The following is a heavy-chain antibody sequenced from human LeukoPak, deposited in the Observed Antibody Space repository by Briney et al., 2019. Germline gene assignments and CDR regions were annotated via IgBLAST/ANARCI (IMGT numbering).Heavy chain of an antibody. CDR3: VRELAY. J-gene: IGHJ4*02. V-gene: IGHV3-48*01. CDR2: ISSDSGAI. Sequence: GGSLRLSCAASGFTFSSYTMNWVRQALGKGLEWVSYISSDSGAIYYADSVKGRFTISRDNAQKSLYLQMNSLRAEDTAVYYCVRELAYWGQGALVTVSS. CDR1: GFTFSSYT.